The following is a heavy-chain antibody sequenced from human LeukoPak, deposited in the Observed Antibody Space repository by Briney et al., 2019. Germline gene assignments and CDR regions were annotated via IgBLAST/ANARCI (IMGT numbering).Heavy chain of an antibody. D-gene: IGHD3-10*01. J-gene: IGHJ6*03. Sequence: GGSLRLSCAASGFTFSSYGMHWVRQAPGKGLEWVAFIRYDGSNKYYADSVKGRFTISRDNSKNTLYLQMNSLRAEDTAVYYCAKDHGYGSGRPKYYYYYMDVWGKGTTVTISS. CDR1: GFTFSSYG. CDR3: AKDHGYGSGRPKYYYYYMDV. V-gene: IGHV3-30*02. CDR2: IRYDGSNK.